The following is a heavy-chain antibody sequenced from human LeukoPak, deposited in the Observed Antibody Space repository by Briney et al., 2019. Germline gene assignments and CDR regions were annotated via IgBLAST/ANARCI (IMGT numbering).Heavy chain of an antibody. J-gene: IGHJ5*02. V-gene: IGHV4-59*10. CDR1: GGSFSGYY. CDR2: IYTSGST. Sequence: SETLSLTCAVYGGSFSGYYWSWIRQPPGKGLEWIGRIYTSGSTNYNPSLKSRVTMSVDTSKNQFSLKLSSVTAADTAVYYCARGLATYYYGSGSYYPFNWFDPWGQGTLVTVSS. CDR3: ARGLATYYYGSGSYYPFNWFDP. D-gene: IGHD3-10*01.